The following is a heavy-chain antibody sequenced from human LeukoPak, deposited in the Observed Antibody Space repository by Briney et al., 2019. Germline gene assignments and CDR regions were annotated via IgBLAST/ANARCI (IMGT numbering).Heavy chain of an antibody. D-gene: IGHD6-19*01. CDR1: GFTFSSYA. V-gene: IGHV3-23*01. J-gene: IGHJ4*02. CDR3: AKDQGGSSGVFDY. CDR2: ISGSGGST. Sequence: GGSLRLSCAASGFTFSSYAMSWVRQAPGKGLEWVSAISGSGGSTYYADSVKGRFAISRDNSKNTLYLQMNSLRAEDTAVYYCAKDQGGSSGVFDYWGQGTLVTVSS.